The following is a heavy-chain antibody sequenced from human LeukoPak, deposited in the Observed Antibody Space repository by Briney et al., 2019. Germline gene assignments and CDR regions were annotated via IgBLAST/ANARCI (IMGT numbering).Heavy chain of an antibody. D-gene: IGHD6-19*01. CDR3: AKDPSSGWYNYFFDY. J-gene: IGHJ4*02. CDR1: GFTFDDFA. CDR2: VSWNSGSI. Sequence: GGSLRLSCAASGFTFDDFAMHWVRQAPGKGLEWVSGVSWNSGSIAYADSVKGRFTISRDSAKNSLYLQMNSLRAEDTALYYCAKDPSSGWYNYFFDYWGQGTLVTVSS. V-gene: IGHV3-9*01.